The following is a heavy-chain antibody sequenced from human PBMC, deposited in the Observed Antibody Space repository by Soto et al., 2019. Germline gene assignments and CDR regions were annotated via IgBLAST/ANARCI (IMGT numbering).Heavy chain of an antibody. Sequence: SLRLSCSASVFTCSRYEMNWFRQTPGKGLEWVSSISSSGSPILYADSVKGRFTISRDNAKNSLFLQMNSLRAEDTAVYYCARSWGVYCSSSSCYSPWFDPWGHGTLVTVSS. CDR1: VFTCSRYE. CDR3: ARSWGVYCSSSSCYSPWFDP. D-gene: IGHD2-2*02. CDR2: ISSSGSPI. J-gene: IGHJ5*02. V-gene: IGHV3-48*03.